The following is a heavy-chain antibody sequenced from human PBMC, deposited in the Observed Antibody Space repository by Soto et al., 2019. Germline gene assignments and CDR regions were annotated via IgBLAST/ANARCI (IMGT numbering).Heavy chain of an antibody. D-gene: IGHD2-2*01. CDR1: GGIFSCYA. Sequence: SVKVSCKGIGGIFSCYAFSWVRQAGGGGVEWMGGIIPISDTKKNEQRFQDRVTITADKSTSTVYMELSSLRSEDTATYYCARDLPYCSSTSCYFVYYYGMDVWGQGTTVTVSS. CDR3: ARDLPYCSSTSCYFVYYYGMDV. CDR2: IIPISDTK. V-gene: IGHV1-69*06. J-gene: IGHJ6*02.